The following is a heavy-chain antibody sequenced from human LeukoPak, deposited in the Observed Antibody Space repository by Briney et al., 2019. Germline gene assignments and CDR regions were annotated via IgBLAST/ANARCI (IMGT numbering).Heavy chain of an antibody. CDR3: ARGAAAGTPYNWFDP. CDR2: INPSGGST. D-gene: IGHD6-13*01. Sequence: ASVKVSCKASGYTFTSYYMHWVRQAPGQGLEWMGIINPSGGSTSYAQKFQGRVTMTRDTSTSTVYMELSSLRSEDTAVYYCARGAAAGTPYNWFDPWGQGTLVTVSS. CDR1: GYTFTSYY. V-gene: IGHV1-46*01. J-gene: IGHJ5*02.